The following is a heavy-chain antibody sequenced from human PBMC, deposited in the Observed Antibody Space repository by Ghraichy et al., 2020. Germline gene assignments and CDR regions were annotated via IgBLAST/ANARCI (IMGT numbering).Heavy chain of an antibody. D-gene: IGHD6-19*01. J-gene: IGHJ5*02. CDR2: IYTSGST. Sequence: SETLSLTCTVSGGSISSYYWSWIRQPAGKGLEWIGRIYTSGSTNYNPSLKSRVTMSVDTSKSQFSLKLSSVTAADTAVYYCARDSVRYSSGWEGFDPWGQGTLVTVSS. CDR3: ARDSVRYSSGWEGFDP. CDR1: GGSISSYY. V-gene: IGHV4-4*07.